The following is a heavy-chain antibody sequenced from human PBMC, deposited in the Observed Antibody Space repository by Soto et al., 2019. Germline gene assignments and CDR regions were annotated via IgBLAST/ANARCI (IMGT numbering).Heavy chain of an antibody. J-gene: IGHJ5*02. CDR1: GGSISSSSYY. CDR2: IYYSGST. D-gene: IGHD1-1*01. Sequence: QLQLQESGPGLVKPSETLSLTCTVSGGSISSSSYYWGWIRQPPGKGLEWIGSIYYSGSTYYNPSLKSRVTISVDTSKNQFSLKLSSVTAADTAAYYCARPSHDGWFDPWGQGTLVTVSS. V-gene: IGHV4-39*01. CDR3: ARPSHDGWFDP.